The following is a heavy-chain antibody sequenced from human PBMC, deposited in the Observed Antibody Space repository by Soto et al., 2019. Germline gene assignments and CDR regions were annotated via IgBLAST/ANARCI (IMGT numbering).Heavy chain of an antibody. CDR3: AGYDSRTGHSIYYHGLDG. CDR1: GFTFSSYA. D-gene: IGHD3-3*01. Sequence: GGSLRLSCAASGFTFSSYAMSWVRQAPGKGLEWVSAISGSGGSTYYADSVKGRFTVSRDNSKNTLYLQMNSLRAEDTAVYYCAGYDSRTGHSIYYHGLDGWGQGTTVTVSS. J-gene: IGHJ6*02. V-gene: IGHV3-23*01. CDR2: ISGSGGST.